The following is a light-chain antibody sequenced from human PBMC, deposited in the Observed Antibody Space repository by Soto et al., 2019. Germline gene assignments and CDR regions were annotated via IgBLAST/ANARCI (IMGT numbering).Light chain of an antibody. V-gene: IGLV2-8*01. CDR2: EVV. Sequence: QSVLTQPPSASGSPGQSVTIAFTGTENDIGVYDFVSWYQHHPGKAPRLIIYEVVQRPSGVPDRFSGSKSGNTASLTVSGLQAADEADYFCKSYAGSNTYVFGSGTKVTV. J-gene: IGLJ1*01. CDR3: KSYAGSNTYV. CDR1: ENDIGVYDF.